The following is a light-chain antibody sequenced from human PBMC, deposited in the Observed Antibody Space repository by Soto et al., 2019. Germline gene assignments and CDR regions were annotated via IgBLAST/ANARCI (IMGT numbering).Light chain of an antibody. Sequence: QSALTQPPSASGSPGQSVTISCTGTSSDVGGYNYVSWYQQHPGKAPKLMIYEVSKRPSGVPDRFSGSKSGNTASLTVSGLQAEYEADCYCSSYAGSNILVFGGGTKPTVL. J-gene: IGLJ2*01. V-gene: IGLV2-8*01. CDR2: EVS. CDR1: SSDVGGYNY. CDR3: SSYAGSNILV.